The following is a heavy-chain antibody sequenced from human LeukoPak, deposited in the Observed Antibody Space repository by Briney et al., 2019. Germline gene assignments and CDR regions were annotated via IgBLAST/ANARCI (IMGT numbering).Heavy chain of an antibody. CDR2: IWYDGNNK. V-gene: IGHV3-33*01. Sequence: SGGSLRLSCAASGFTFSSYGMHWVRQAPGKGLEWVALIWYDGNNKYCADSVKGRFTISRDNSKNTLYLQLNSLRAEDTAVYYCARQHCSGGDCYFFDWGQGTLVTVSS. D-gene: IGHD2-15*01. CDR1: GFTFSSYG. J-gene: IGHJ4*02. CDR3: ARQHCSGGDCYFFD.